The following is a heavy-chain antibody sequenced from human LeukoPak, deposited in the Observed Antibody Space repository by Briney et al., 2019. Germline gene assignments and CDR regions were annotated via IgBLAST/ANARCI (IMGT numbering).Heavy chain of an antibody. Sequence: ASVKVSCKASGGTFSSYAISWVRQAPGQGLEWMGWISAYNGNTNYAQKLQGRVTMTTDTSTSTAYMELRSLRSDDTAVYYCARLIREGIYYFDYWGQGTLVTVSS. J-gene: IGHJ4*02. D-gene: IGHD1-26*01. V-gene: IGHV1-18*01. CDR2: ISAYNGNT. CDR3: ARLIREGIYYFDY. CDR1: GGTFSSYA.